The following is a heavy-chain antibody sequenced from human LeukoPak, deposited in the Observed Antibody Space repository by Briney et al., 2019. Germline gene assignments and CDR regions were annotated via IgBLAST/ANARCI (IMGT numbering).Heavy chain of an antibody. CDR3: AKTSRSTVAPDEFDY. Sequence: GGSLRLSCAASGFTFSDHYMDWVRQAPGKGLEWVGRTRNKANSYTTEYAASVKGRFTIPRDDSKNSLYLQMNSLKTEDTAVYYCAKTSRSTVAPDEFDYWGQGTLVTVSS. V-gene: IGHV3-72*01. D-gene: IGHD4-17*01. J-gene: IGHJ4*02. CDR2: TRNKANSYTT. CDR1: GFTFSDHY.